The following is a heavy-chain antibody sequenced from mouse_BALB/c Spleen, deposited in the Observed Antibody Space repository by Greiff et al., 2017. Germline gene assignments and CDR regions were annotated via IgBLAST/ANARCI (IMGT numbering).Heavy chain of an antibody. J-gene: IGHJ1*01. CDR1: GFSLTSYG. V-gene: IGHV2-6-2*01. CDR3: ARHHYGSSSYWYFDV. D-gene: IGHD1-1*01. Sequence: QVQLQQSGPDLVAPSQSLSITCTVSGFSLTSYGVHWVRQPPGKGLEWLVVIWSDGSTTYNSALKSRLSISKDNSKSQVFLKMNSLQTDDTAMYYCARHHYGSSSYWYFDVWGAGTTVTVSS. CDR2: IWSDGST.